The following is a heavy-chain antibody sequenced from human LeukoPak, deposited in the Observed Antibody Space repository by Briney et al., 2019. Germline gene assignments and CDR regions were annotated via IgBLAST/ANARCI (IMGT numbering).Heavy chain of an antibody. CDR2: IYYSGST. Sequence: SETLSLTCTVSGGSISSYYWSWIRQPPGKGLEWIGYIYYSGSTNYNPSLKSRVAISVDTSKNQFSLKLSSVTAADTAVYYCARDGDTATLNGYYYYYYMDVWGKGTTVTVSS. V-gene: IGHV4-59*01. J-gene: IGHJ6*03. CDR1: GGSISSYY. CDR3: ARDGDTATLNGYYYYYYMDV. D-gene: IGHD5-18*01.